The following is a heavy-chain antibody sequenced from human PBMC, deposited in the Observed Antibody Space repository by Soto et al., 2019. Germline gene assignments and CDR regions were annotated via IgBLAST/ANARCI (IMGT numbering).Heavy chain of an antibody. D-gene: IGHD2-2*02. Sequence: SETLSLTCAAYGESLSAYYWTWVRQPPGKGLEWIGEVHRSGSTYYNPSLKSRVTISVDRSKNQFSLKLSSVTAADTAVYYCARGGCSSTSCYTGGPGIALLGIYYGMDVWGQGTTVTV. CDR3: ARGGCSSTSCYTGGPGIALLGIYYGMDV. CDR2: VHRSGST. J-gene: IGHJ6*02. V-gene: IGHV4-34*01. CDR1: GESLSAYY.